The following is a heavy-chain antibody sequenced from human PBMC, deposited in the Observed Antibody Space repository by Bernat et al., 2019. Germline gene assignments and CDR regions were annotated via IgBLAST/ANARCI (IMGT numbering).Heavy chain of an antibody. CDR1: GFTFSSYG. J-gene: IGHJ4*02. V-gene: IGHV3-30*19. D-gene: IGHD6-19*01. Sequence: QVQLVESGGGVVQPGRSLRLSCAASGFTFSSYGMHWVRQAPGKGLEWVAVISYDGSNKYYADSVKGRFTISRDNSKNTLYLQMNSLRAEDTAVYYCARGLTPDYWGQGTLVTVSS. CDR2: ISYDGSNK. CDR3: ARGLTPDY.